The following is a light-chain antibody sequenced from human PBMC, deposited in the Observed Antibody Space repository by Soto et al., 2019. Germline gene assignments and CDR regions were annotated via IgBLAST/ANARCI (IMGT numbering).Light chain of an antibody. CDR1: SSNIGAGYD. CDR2: TDN. CDR3: QSYDKTLTAYV. J-gene: IGLJ1*01. V-gene: IGLV1-40*01. Sequence: QSVLTQPPSVSGAPGQRVTISCTGSSSNIGAGYDVHWYHQLPGTAPKLLVSTDNHRPSGVPDRLSASKSDASASLAITGLQAEDEAHYYCQSYDKTLTAYVFGTGTKLTVL.